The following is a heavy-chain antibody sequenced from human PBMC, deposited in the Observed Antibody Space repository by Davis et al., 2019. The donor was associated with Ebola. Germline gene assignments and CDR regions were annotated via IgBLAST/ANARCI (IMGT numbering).Heavy chain of an antibody. CDR3: ARLPDADY. J-gene: IGHJ4*02. CDR2: IYYSGST. Sequence: MPGGSLRLSCTVSGGSISSSSYYWGWIRQPPGKGLEWIGSIYYSGSTYYNPSLKSRVTISVDTSKNQFSLKLTSMTAEDTAVYYCARLPDADYWGQGTLVTVSS. V-gene: IGHV4-39*01. CDR1: GGSISSSSYY.